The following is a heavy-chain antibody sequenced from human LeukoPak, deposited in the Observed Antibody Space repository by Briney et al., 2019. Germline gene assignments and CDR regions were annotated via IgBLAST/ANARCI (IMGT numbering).Heavy chain of an antibody. CDR1: GGSISSSSYY. Sequence: SETLSLTCTVSGGSISSSSYYWGWIRQPPGTGLEWIGSIYYSGSTYYNPSLKSRVTISVDTSKNQFSLKLSSVTAADTAVYYCARAQYYDSSGLDYWGQGTLVTVSS. J-gene: IGHJ4*02. CDR3: ARAQYYDSSGLDY. CDR2: IYYSGST. V-gene: IGHV4-39*07. D-gene: IGHD3-22*01.